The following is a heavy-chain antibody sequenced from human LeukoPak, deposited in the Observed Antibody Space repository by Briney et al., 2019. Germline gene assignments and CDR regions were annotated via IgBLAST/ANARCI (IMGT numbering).Heavy chain of an antibody. V-gene: IGHV1-18*01. CDR1: GYTFTSYG. CDR2: ISAYNGNT. J-gene: IGHJ2*01. D-gene: IGHD1-7*01. Sequence: ASVKVSCKASGYTFTSYGISWVRQAPGQGLEWMGWISAYNGNTNYAQKLQGRVTMTTDTSTSTAYMELRSLRSDDTAVYYCARDRTGTTGRNYWYFDLWGRGTLVTVSS. CDR3: ARDRTGTTGRNYWYFDL.